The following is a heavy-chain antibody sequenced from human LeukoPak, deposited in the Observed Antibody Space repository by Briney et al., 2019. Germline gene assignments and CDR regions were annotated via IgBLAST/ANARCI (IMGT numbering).Heavy chain of an antibody. Sequence: GGSLRLSCVASGFTFTSYAMSWIRQAPGKGLEYVSYIRGSGSTTHYADSVKGRSTISRDNSKNTLYLQMNSLRAEDTAVYYCAKDLGSSQDFDYWGQGTLVTVSS. CDR2: IRGSGSTT. CDR1: GFTFTSYA. V-gene: IGHV3-23*01. D-gene: IGHD1-26*01. J-gene: IGHJ4*02. CDR3: AKDLGSSQDFDY.